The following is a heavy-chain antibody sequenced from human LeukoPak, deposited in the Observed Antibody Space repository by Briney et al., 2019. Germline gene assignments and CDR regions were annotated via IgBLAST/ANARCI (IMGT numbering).Heavy chain of an antibody. CDR2: MNPNSGNT. D-gene: IGHD3-22*01. CDR1: GYTFTSYD. J-gene: IGHJ5*02. CDR3: ARVDYYDSSGYYYEPFDP. V-gene: IGHV1-8*01. Sequence: ASVNVSCKASGYTFTSYDINWVPQATGQGLECMGCMNPNSGNTGYAQKFQGRVTMTRNTYISTAYMELSSLRSEDTAVYYCARVDYYDSSGYYYEPFDPWGQGTLVTVSS.